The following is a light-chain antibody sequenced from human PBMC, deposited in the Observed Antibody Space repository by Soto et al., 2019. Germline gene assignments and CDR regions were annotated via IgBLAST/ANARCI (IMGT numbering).Light chain of an antibody. J-gene: IGKJ3*01. V-gene: IGKV1-9*01. CDR2: AAS. CDR3: QQLNSYQFT. CDR1: QGISSY. Sequence: DIQLTQSPPFLSASVGDRVTITCRASQGISSYLAWYQQKPGKAPKLLIYAASTLQSGVPSRFSGSGSGTEFTLTISRLQPEDVATYYCQQLNSYQFTFGPGTKVDIK.